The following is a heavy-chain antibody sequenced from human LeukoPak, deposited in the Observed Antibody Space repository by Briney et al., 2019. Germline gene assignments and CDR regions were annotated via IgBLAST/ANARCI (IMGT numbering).Heavy chain of an antibody. CDR2: INPNSGGT. Sequence: ASVKVSCKASGYTFTGYDMHWVRQAPGQGLEWMGWINPNSGGTNYAQKFQGRVTMTRDTSISTAYMELSRLRSDDTAVYYCARGLRGYCSGGSCYRGAFDIWGQGTMVTVSS. D-gene: IGHD2-15*01. J-gene: IGHJ3*02. CDR1: GYTFTGYD. V-gene: IGHV1-2*02. CDR3: ARGLRGYCSGGSCYRGAFDI.